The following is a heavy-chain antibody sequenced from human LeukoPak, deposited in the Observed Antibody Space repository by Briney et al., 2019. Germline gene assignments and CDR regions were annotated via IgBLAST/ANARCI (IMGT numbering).Heavy chain of an antibody. J-gene: IGHJ4*02. CDR2: INPNSGGT. CDR1: GYTFTGYY. Sequence: ASVKVSCKASGYTFTGYYIHWVRQAPGQGLEWMGWINPNSGGTNYAQKFQGRVTMTRDTSISTAYMELTRLRSDDTAVYYCARDLGYCSSTSCYGNDYWGQGTLVTVSS. CDR3: ARDLGYCSSTSCYGNDY. D-gene: IGHD2-2*01. V-gene: IGHV1-2*02.